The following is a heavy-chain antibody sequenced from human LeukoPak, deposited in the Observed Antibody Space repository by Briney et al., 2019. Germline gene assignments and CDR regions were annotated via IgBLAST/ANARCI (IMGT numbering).Heavy chain of an antibody. CDR3: ATIDGHYDSSGY. D-gene: IGHD3-22*01. CDR1: GYTLTELS. Sequence: ASVKVSCKVSGYTLTELSMHWVRQAPGKGLEWMGGFGPEDGETIYAQKFQGRVTMTEDTSTDTAYMELSSLRSEDTAVYYCATIDGHYDSSGYWGQGTLVIVSS. J-gene: IGHJ4*02. V-gene: IGHV1-24*01. CDR2: FGPEDGET.